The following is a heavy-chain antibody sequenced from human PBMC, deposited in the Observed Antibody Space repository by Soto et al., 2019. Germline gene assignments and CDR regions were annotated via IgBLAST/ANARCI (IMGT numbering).Heavy chain of an antibody. CDR3: ARDGAATGPFDY. V-gene: IGHV4-59*01. CDR2: IYYSGST. Sequence: PSETLSLTCTVSGGSISSYYWSWIRQPPGKGLEWIGYIYYSGSTNYNPSLKSRVTISVDTPKNQFSLKLSSVTAADTAVCYCARDGAATGPFDYWSQGTGVSVAP. J-gene: IGHJ4*02. D-gene: IGHD6-13*01. CDR1: GGSISSYY.